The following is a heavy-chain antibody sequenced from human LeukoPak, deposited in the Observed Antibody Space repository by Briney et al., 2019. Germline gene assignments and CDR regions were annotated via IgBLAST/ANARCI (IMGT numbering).Heavy chain of an antibody. CDR1: GFDVSANY. CDR2: LYSGGTT. J-gene: IGHJ2*01. CDR3: ARVGDHYHWYLDL. V-gene: IGHV3-53*01. Sequence: GGSLTLSCEGSGFDVSANYMNWVRQAPGRGLEWVSILYSGGTTYYADSVKGRFTVSRESSKNTLLLHMTSLRAEDTAVYYCARVGDHYHWYLDLWGRGTLVTASS. D-gene: IGHD3-10*01.